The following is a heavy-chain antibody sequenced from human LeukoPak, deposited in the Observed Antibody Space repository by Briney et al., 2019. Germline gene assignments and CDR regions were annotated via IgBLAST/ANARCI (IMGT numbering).Heavy chain of an antibody. CDR2: ILDSGYST. CDR3: AKLGRHPLHNYYACV. D-gene: IGHD3-22*01. Sequence: GGSLRLSCAASGFTFSSYAMSWVRQAPGKGLEWVSGILDSGYSTYYANSVKGRFTISRDNSNNTLYLQMNSLRAEDTAVYYCAKLGRHPLHNYYACVWGKGTTVAVSS. CDR1: GFTFSSYA. J-gene: IGHJ6*04. V-gene: IGHV3-23*01.